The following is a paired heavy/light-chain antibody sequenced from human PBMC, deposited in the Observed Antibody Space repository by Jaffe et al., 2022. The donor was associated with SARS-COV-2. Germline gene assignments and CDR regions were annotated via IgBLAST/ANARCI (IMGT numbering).Heavy chain of an antibody. CDR2: ILSKTDGGTT. J-gene: IGHJ4*02. Sequence: EVQLVESGGGLVSPGGSLRLSCAASGFSFTNAWMSWVRQPPGKGLEWVGRILSKTDGGTTDYAAPVKDRFTISRDDSKNTLYLQLNSLQSEDTGVYYCATYRYNYESSGVDYWGQGTLVTVSS. CDR3: ATYRYNYESSGVDY. V-gene: IGHV3-15*01. CDR1: GFSFTNAW. D-gene: IGHD3-22*01.
Light chain of an antibody. J-gene: IGLJ1*01. V-gene: IGLV2-14*01. Sequence: QSALTQPASVSGSPGQSITISCTGTSSDVGGYNYVSWYQQHPGKAPKLIIYDVSNRPSGVSNRFSGSKSGNTASLTISGLQAEDETDYYCSSYTSSFTYVFGTGTKVTVL. CDR3: SSYTSSFTYV. CDR2: DVS. CDR1: SSDVGGYNY.